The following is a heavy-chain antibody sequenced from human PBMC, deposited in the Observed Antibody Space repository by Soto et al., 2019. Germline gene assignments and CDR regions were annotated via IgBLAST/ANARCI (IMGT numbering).Heavy chain of an antibody. V-gene: IGHV1-3*01. CDR3: ACSGAVPAAISY. Sequence: QVQLVQSGAEVKKPGASVKVSCKASGYTFTSYAMHWVRQAPGQRLEWMGWINAGNGNTKYSQKFQGRVTITRDTCASTAYMELSSRRSEDTAVYECACSGAVPAAISYGGQGTLVTVSS. CDR1: GYTFTSYA. J-gene: IGHJ4*02. CDR2: INAGNGNT. D-gene: IGHD2-2*02.